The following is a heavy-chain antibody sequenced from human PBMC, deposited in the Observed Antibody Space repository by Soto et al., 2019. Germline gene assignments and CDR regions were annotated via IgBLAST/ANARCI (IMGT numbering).Heavy chain of an antibody. V-gene: IGHV1-69*13. J-gene: IGHJ6*02. CDR1: RVAFSKFI. Sequence: SVKVSWKASRVAFSKFIVTWVRQAPGLGLEWVGGIIPIFGTANYAQKFQGRVTITADESTSTSYMEVNNLRSEDTAVYYCAKVRYSSPMGYYYGMDVWGQGTTVTVSS. CDR2: IIPIFGTA. CDR3: AKVRYSSPMGYYYGMDV. D-gene: IGHD6-19*01.